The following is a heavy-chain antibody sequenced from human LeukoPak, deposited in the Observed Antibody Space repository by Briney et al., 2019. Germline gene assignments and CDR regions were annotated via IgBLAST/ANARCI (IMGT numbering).Heavy chain of an antibody. CDR1: GYTFTGYY. V-gene: IGHV1-2*02. D-gene: IGHD6-13*01. J-gene: IGHJ5*02. CDR2: INPNSGGT. CDR3: ATTTRDSSSWYGRWYDP. Sequence: ASVKVSCKASGYTFTGYYLHWVRQAPGQGPEWMGWINPNSGGTNYAQKFQGRVTITADKSTSTAYMELSSLRSEDTAVYYCATTTRDSSSWYGRWYDPWGQGTLVTVSS.